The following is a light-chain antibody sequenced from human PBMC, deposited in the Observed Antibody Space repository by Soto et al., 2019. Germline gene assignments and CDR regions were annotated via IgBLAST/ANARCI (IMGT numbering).Light chain of an antibody. CDR3: QQYSRAPIT. Sequence: VMTQAPATLSVSPGERATLSCRASQSVSRNYLAWYQQKPGQAPRLLIYTASRRATGIPDRFSGSGSGTDFTLTISRLEPEDSAVYYCQQYSRAPITFGQGTRLEIK. V-gene: IGKV3-20*01. CDR1: QSVSRNY. J-gene: IGKJ5*01. CDR2: TAS.